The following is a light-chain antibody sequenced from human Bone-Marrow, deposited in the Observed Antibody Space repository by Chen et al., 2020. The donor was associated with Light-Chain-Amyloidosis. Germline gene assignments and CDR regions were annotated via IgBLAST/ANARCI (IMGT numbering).Light chain of an antibody. CDR3: QSADSSGTYEVI. V-gene: IGLV3-25*03. CDR1: DLPTKY. J-gene: IGLJ2*01. Sequence: SYELTQPPSVSVSPGQTARITCSGDDLPTKYAYWYHQKPGQAPVLVIHRDPERPTGIYERFSGSRSGTTATLTISGVEAEDGADYHCQSADSSGTYEVIFGGGTKLTVL. CDR2: RDP.